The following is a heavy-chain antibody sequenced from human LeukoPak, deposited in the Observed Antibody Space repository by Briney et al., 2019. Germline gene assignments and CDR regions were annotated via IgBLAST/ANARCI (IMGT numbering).Heavy chain of an antibody. CDR3: ARKGNAFDF. CDR2: IYPGDSDT. D-gene: IGHD3-10*01. V-gene: IGHV5-51*01. CDR1: GYIFTTSW. J-gene: IGHJ3*01. Sequence: GKSLKISCRVSGYIFTTSWIGWVRQMPGKGLEWMGIIYPGDSDTRYSPSFQGQVTISADKSITTAYLQWSSLKASDTAMYYCARKGNAFDFWGQGTMVTVSS.